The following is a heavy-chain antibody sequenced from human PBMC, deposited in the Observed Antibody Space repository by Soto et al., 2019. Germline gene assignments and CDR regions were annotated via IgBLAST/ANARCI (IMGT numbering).Heavy chain of an antibody. V-gene: IGHV3-73*02. CDR1: GFTFTDSA. J-gene: IGHJ4*02. CDR2: IRNKVNTYAP. CDR3: SRRRDWTATDPLDY. D-gene: IGHD2-21*01. Sequence: EVQLVESGGGLVQPGGSLKLSCAASGFTFTDSAIHWVRQASGKGPEWVGRIRNKVNTYAPAYAASVKGRFTISRDDAMGTTYLQMNSLKTEDTAVYYCSRRRDWTATDPLDYWGQGTLVTVSS.